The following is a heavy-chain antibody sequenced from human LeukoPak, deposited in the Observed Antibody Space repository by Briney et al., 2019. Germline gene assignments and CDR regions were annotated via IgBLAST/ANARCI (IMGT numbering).Heavy chain of an antibody. CDR1: GGSFSDYP. Sequence: SVKVSCKASGGSFSDYPINWLRQAPGQGLEWLGGIIPKYSASNYVQAFQGRVTITADESTNTVYMEMSGLRPDDTAVYYCVRPDRIFGVPAAFDAWGQGTLVAVSS. CDR2: IIPKYSAS. V-gene: IGHV1-69*01. J-gene: IGHJ3*01. CDR3: VRPDRIFGVPAAFDA. D-gene: IGHD3-3*02.